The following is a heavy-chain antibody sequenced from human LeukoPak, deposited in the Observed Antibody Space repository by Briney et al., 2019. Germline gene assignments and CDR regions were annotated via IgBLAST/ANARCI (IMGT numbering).Heavy chain of an antibody. D-gene: IGHD6-19*01. CDR2: IRYDESNK. CDR1: GSIFSNYG. Sequence: SGGSLRLSCAASGSIFSNYGMHWVRQAPGKGLEWVAFIRYDESNKFYADSVKGRFTISRDNSKNILFLQMNSLRAEDTAVYYCATMQWLEGVDWFDPWGQGTLVTVSS. V-gene: IGHV3-30*02. CDR3: ATMQWLEGVDWFDP. J-gene: IGHJ5*02.